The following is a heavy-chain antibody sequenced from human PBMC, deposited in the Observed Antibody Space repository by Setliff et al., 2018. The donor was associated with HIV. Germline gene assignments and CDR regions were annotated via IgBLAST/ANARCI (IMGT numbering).Heavy chain of an antibody. D-gene: IGHD6-19*01. CDR1: AYSIRNGYY. J-gene: IGHJ4*02. V-gene: IGHV4-38-2*02. CDR2: LYYDGNT. Sequence: PSETLSLTCTVSAYSIRNGYYWGWTRQSPGKGLEWIGTLYYDGNTYYNPSLKSRVTMSVDTSKNQFSLNLNSVTAADTAVYYCARETIRSGHPSEAGFDFWGQGALVTVSS. CDR3: ARETIRSGHPSEAGFDF.